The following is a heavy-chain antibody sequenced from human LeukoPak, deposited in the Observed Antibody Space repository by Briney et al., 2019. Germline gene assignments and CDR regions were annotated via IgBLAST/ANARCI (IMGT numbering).Heavy chain of an antibody. V-gene: IGHV3-74*01. CDR3: ARGSAKGGRGLQWLVQGVNDY. D-gene: IGHD6-19*01. CDR2: ITSEGSRT. J-gene: IGHJ4*02. Sequence: GGPLRLSCAASGFTFSSYWMYWVRQAPGKGLMCVSRITSEGSRTSYADSVKGRITIPRDTAKNTLYLQMNRLRAEDTAVYYCARGSAKGGRGLQWLVQGVNDYWGQGTLVTVSS. CDR1: GFTFSSYW.